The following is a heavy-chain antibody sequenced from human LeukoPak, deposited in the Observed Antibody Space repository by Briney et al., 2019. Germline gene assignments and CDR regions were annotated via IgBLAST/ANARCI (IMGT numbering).Heavy chain of an antibody. D-gene: IGHD4-17*01. J-gene: IGHJ4*02. CDR3: ARRATVTKAFDY. CDR2: IYYSGTT. Sequence: PSETLSLTCTVSSGSISSSTYYWGWIRQPPGKGLEWIGSIYYSGTTYYNPSLKSRVTISVDTSKNQFSLKLRSLTAADTAVYYCARRATVTKAFDYWGQGTLVTVSS. CDR1: SGSISSSTYY. V-gene: IGHV4-39*01.